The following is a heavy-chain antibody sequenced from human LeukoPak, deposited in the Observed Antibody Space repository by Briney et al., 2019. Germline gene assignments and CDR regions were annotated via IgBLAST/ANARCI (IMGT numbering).Heavy chain of an antibody. Sequence: SETLSLTCTVSGGSISSSSYYWGWIRQPPGKGLEWIGSIYYSGSTYYNPSLKSRVTISVDTSKNQFSLKLSSVTAADTGVYYCARAYYDSSGYYLIYYFDYWGQGTLVTVSS. CDR1: GGSISSSSYY. CDR3: ARAYYDSSGYYLIYYFDY. V-gene: IGHV4-39*01. J-gene: IGHJ4*02. D-gene: IGHD3-22*01. CDR2: IYYSGST.